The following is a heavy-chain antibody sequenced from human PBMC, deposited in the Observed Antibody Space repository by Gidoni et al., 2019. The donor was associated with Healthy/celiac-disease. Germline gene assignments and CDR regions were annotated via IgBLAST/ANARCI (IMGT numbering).Heavy chain of an antibody. Sequence: QVQLQQWGAGLLKPSETLSLTCAVYVGSFSGYYWSWIRQHPGKGLEWIGEINHSGSTNYNPSLKSRVTISVDTSKNQFSLKLSSVTAADTAVYYCARMRTTYYYGSGSYYRASYYYYGMDVWGQGTTVTVSS. CDR1: VGSFSGYY. CDR3: ARMRTTYYYGSGSYYRASYYYYGMDV. CDR2: INHSGST. V-gene: IGHV4-34*01. D-gene: IGHD3-10*01. J-gene: IGHJ6*02.